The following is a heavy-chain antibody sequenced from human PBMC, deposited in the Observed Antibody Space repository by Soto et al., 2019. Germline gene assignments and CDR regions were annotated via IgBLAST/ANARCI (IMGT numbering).Heavy chain of an antibody. CDR2: ISGSGGST. D-gene: IGHD3-3*01. Sequence: HPGGSLRLSCAASGFTFSSYAMSWVRQAPGKGLEWVSAISGSGGSTYYADSVKGRFTISRDNSKNTLYLQMNSLRAEDTAVYYCAKSRNLYYDFWSGYYEIYYYYGMDVWGQGTTVTVSS. V-gene: IGHV3-23*01. CDR1: GFTFSSYA. CDR3: AKSRNLYYDFWSGYYEIYYYYGMDV. J-gene: IGHJ6*02.